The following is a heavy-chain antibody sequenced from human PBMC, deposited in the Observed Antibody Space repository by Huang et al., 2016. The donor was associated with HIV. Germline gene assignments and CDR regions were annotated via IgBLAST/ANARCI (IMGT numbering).Heavy chain of an antibody. J-gene: IGHJ4*02. D-gene: IGHD3-10*01. Sequence: QLQLQESGPGLVKPSETLSLTCTVSGGSIRRDNYYWGWIRPPPGKGLEWIGSIYYSGSTYYNPALKRRVTITVDTSKNHFSLRMRSVTAADTAVYYCARLPGSITMIRGVITDPYWGQGTLVTVSS. CDR3: ARLPGSITMIRGVITDPY. V-gene: IGHV4-39*02. CDR2: IYYSGST. CDR1: GGSIRRDNYY.